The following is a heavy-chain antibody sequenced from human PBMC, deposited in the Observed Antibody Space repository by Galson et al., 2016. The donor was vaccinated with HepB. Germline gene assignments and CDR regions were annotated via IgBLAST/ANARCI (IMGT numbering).Heavy chain of an antibody. CDR1: GVSISSGGYY. CDR2: IYYSGST. Sequence: TLSLTCTVSGVSISSGGYYWSWIRQHPGKGLEWIGYIYYSGSTYYNPSLKSRVTISVDTSKNQFSLRLTSVTAADTAVYYCARQELGDRSGCYDFDYWGQGTRVTVSS. J-gene: IGHJ4*02. CDR3: ARQELGDRSGCYDFDY. D-gene: IGHD3-22*01. V-gene: IGHV4-31*03.